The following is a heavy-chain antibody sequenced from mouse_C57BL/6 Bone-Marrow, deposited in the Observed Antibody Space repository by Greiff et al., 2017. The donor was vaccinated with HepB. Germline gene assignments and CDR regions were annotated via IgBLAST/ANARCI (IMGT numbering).Heavy chain of an antibody. Sequence: EVKVEESGGGLVQPGGSMKLSCVASGFTFSNYWMNWVRQSPEKGLEWVAQIRLKSDNYATHYAESVKGRFTISRDDSKSSVNLQMNNLRAEDAGMYYFTGDGSSYGDYWGQGTTLTVSS. D-gene: IGHD1-1*01. V-gene: IGHV6-3*01. CDR3: TGDGSSYGDY. J-gene: IGHJ2*01. CDR1: GFTFSNYW. CDR2: IRLKSDNYAT.